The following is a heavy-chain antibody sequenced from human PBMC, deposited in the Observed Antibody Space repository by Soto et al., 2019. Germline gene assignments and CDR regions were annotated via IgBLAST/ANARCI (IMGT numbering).Heavy chain of an antibody. CDR2: IIPIFGTA. CDR3: ARSNVSSGLDPYWYFDL. CDR1: GGNFSSYA. V-gene: IGHV1-69*06. Sequence: SVKVSCKASGGNFSSYAISWVRQAAGQGIEWMGGIIPIFGTANYAQKFQGRVTITADKSTSTAYMELSSLRSEDTAVYYGARSNVSSGLDPYWYFDLWGRGTLVTVSS. J-gene: IGHJ2*01. D-gene: IGHD3-22*01.